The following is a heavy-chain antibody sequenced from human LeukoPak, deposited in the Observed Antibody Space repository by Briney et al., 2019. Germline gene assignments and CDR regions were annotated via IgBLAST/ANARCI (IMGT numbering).Heavy chain of an antibody. V-gene: IGHV4-59*01. CDR1: GGSISSYY. CDR3: ARGGLAGDYASPFFDY. Sequence: SETLSHTCTVSGGSISSYYWSWIRQPPGKGLEWIGYNYYSGSTNYNPSLKSRVTISVDTSKNQFSLKLSSVTAADTAVYYCARGGLAGDYASPFFDYWGQGTLVTVSS. CDR2: NYYSGST. J-gene: IGHJ4*02. D-gene: IGHD4-17*01.